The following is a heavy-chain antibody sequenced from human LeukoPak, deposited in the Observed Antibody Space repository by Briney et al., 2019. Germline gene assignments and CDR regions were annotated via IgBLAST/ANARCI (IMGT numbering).Heavy chain of an antibody. D-gene: IGHD4-17*01. CDR2: ISSSSRSI. V-gene: IGHV3-48*01. Sequence: GGSLRLSCAASGFTFSRYSMNWVRQAPGKGLEWVSYISSSSRSIYYADSVKGRSTISRDNAKNSLYLQMNRLRAEDTAVYYCARAGTDYGDYNHFDYWGQGTLVTVSS. CDR3: ARAGTDYGDYNHFDY. J-gene: IGHJ4*02. CDR1: GFTFSRYS.